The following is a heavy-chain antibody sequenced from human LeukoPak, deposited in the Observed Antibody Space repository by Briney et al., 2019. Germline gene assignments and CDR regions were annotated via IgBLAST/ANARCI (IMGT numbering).Heavy chain of an antibody. Sequence: PSETLSLTCTVSGGSISSSSYHWGWIRQPPGKGLEWIGTIYYSGNTYYNPSLKSRVTISVDTSENQFSLKLNSVTAADTAVYYCVRYSSGYCNYWGQGTLVTVSS. D-gene: IGHD3-22*01. CDR3: VRYSSGYCNY. CDR2: IYYSGNT. CDR1: GGSISSSSYH. V-gene: IGHV4-39*01. J-gene: IGHJ4*02.